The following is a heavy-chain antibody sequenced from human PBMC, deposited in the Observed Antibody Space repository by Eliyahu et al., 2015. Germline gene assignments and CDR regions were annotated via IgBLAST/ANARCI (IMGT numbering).Heavy chain of an antibody. D-gene: IGHD6-6*01. J-gene: IGHJ6*02. CDR3: AKMGIAAREARGSLGYYGMDV. CDR2: ISYDGSNK. CDR1: GFTFSSYG. Sequence: GFTFSSYGMHWVRQAPGKGLEWVAVISYDGSNKYYADSVKGRFTISRDNSKNTLYLQMNSLRAEDTAVYYCAKMGIAAREARGSLGYYGMDVWGQGTTVTVSS. V-gene: IGHV3-30*18.